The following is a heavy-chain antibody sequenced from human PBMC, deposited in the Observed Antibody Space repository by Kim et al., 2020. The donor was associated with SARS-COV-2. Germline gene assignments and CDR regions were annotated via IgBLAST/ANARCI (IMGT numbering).Heavy chain of an antibody. D-gene: IGHD3-10*01. CDR2: IRSKANGGTT. CDR1: GFTFGEYA. J-gene: IGHJ3*02. CDR3: TRDRVVRGVKDAFDI. Sequence: GGSLRLSCIASGFTFGEYAMSWFRQAPGKGLEWVGVIRSKANGGTTEYAASVQGRFTISRDDSKSIANLQMNTLKPEDTAVYFCTRDRVVRGVKDAFDIWGQGTLVTVSS. V-gene: IGHV3-49*03.